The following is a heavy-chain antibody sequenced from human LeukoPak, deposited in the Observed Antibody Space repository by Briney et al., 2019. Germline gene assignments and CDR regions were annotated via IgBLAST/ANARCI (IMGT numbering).Heavy chain of an antibody. D-gene: IGHD6-13*01. CDR3: ARDQGYSSSWYRWFDP. V-gene: IGHV1-2*02. J-gene: IGHJ5*02. CDR1: GYTFTGYY. Sequence: ASVKVSCKASGYTFTGYYMHWVRQAPGQGLEWMGWINPNSGGTNYAQKFQGRVTMTRDTSISTAYMELSRLRSDDTAVYYCARDQGYSSSWYRWFDPWGQGTLVTVSS. CDR2: INPNSGGT.